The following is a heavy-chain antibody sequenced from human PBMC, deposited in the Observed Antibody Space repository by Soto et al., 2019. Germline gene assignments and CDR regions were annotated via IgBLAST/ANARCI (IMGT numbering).Heavy chain of an antibody. Sequence: EVQLVESGGGLVQPGGSLRLSCAASGFTFSNYWMSWVRQAPGKGLEWVADIKQDGSEKYYVDSVKGRFTISRDNAKNSLYLQMNSLRAEDTAVYYCARDPQGMCYGSGSNYSVPSHFDYWGQGTLVTVSS. J-gene: IGHJ4*02. D-gene: IGHD3-10*01. CDR1: GFTFSNYW. CDR3: ARDPQGMCYGSGSNYSVPSHFDY. V-gene: IGHV3-7*01. CDR2: IKQDGSEK.